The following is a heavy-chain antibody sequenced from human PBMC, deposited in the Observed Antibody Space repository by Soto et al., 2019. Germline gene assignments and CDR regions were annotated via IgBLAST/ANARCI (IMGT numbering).Heavy chain of an antibody. V-gene: IGHV1-3*01. CDR3: ARELGYDFWSGYWSYYYYGMDV. CDR2: INASGGST. CDR1: GYTLTSYA. D-gene: IGHD3-3*01. Sequence: ASVKVSCKASGYTLTSYAVHWVRQAPGQRLEWMGWINASGGSTSYSQKFQGRVTMTTDTSTSTAYMELRSLRSDDTAVYYCARELGYDFWSGYWSYYYYGMDVWGQGTTVTVSS. J-gene: IGHJ6*02.